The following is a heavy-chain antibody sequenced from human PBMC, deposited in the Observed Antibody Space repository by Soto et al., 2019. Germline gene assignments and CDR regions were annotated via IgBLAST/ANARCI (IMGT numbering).Heavy chain of an antibody. D-gene: IGHD3-9*01. V-gene: IGHV4-31*03. Sequence: TLSLTCTVSGGSISSGGYYWSWIRQHPGKGLEWIGYIYYSGSTYYNPSLKSRVTISVDTSKNQFSLKLSSVTAAETAVYYCARAHFNSRYLDPRCQGTLVTVS. J-gene: IGHJ5*02. CDR2: IYYSGST. CDR3: ARAHFNSRYLDP. CDR1: GGSISSGGYY.